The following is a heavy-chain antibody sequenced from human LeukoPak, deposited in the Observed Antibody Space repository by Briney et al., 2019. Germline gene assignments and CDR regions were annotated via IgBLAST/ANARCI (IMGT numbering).Heavy chain of an antibody. CDR2: MNPNSGNT. CDR3: ARDSYDILTGYYGGDFDY. J-gene: IGHJ4*02. V-gene: IGHV1-8*01. CDR1: GYTFTSYD. D-gene: IGHD3-9*01. Sequence: APVKVSCKASGYTFTSYDINWVRQATGQGLEWMGWMNPNSGNTGYAQKFQGRVTMTRNTSISTAYMELSSLRSEDTAVYYCARDSYDILTGYYGGDFDYWGQGTLVTVSS.